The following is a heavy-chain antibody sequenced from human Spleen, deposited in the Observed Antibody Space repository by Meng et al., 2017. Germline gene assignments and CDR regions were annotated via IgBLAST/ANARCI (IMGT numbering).Heavy chain of an antibody. D-gene: IGHD3-22*01. J-gene: IGHJ3*02. Sequence: ASVKVSCQASGYTFTSYGISWVRQAPGQGLEWMGWISAYNGNTNYAQKLQGRVTMTTDTSTSTAYMELRSLRSDDTAVYYCARGKYYYDSSGYPDAFDIWGQGTMVTVSS. CDR2: ISAYNGNT. V-gene: IGHV1-18*01. CDR3: ARGKYYYDSSGYPDAFDI. CDR1: GYTFTSYG.